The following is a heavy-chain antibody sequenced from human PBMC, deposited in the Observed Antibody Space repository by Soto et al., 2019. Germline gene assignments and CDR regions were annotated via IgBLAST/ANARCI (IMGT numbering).Heavy chain of an antibody. CDR3: AGDTSGGGYDT. J-gene: IGHJ5*02. Sequence: QVQLVQSGAEVKKPGASVKVSCKASGYTFTSYGISWVRQAPGQGLEWMGWINVYNGNTNYAQKLQGRVTMTTDTPPRQAYLDRRSWGSADPAFFFGAGDTSGGGYDTWGQGTWSPSPQ. CDR2: INVYNGNT. D-gene: IGHD3-22*01. V-gene: IGHV1-18*01. CDR1: GYTFTSYG.